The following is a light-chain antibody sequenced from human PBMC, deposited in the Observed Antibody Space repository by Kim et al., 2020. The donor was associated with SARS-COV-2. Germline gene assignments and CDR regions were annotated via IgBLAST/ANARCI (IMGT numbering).Light chain of an antibody. Sequence: SYELTQPPSVSVSPGQTASITFSGDKLGDKYACWYQQNPGQSPVLVIYQDSKRPSGIPERFSGSNSGNTATLTISGTQAMDEADYYCQAWDSSTAGVFGG. CDR2: QDS. J-gene: IGLJ2*01. CDR3: QAWDSSTAGV. CDR1: KLGDKY. V-gene: IGLV3-1*01.